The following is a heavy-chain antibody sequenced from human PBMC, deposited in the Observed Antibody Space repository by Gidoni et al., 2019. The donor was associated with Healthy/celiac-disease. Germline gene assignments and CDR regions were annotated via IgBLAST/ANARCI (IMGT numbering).Heavy chain of an antibody. D-gene: IGHD2-2*02. J-gene: IGHJ4*02. V-gene: IGHV4-34*01. CDR1: GGSFSGYY. CDR3: ARESRCSSTSCYTGPPRPYYFDY. CDR2: INHSGST. Sequence: QVQLQQWGAGLLKPSETLSLTCAVYGGSFSGYYWSWIRQPPGKGLEWIGEINHSGSTNYNPSLKSRVTISVDTSKNQFSLKLSSVTAADTAVYYCARESRCSSTSCYTGPPRPYYFDYWGQGTLVTVSS.